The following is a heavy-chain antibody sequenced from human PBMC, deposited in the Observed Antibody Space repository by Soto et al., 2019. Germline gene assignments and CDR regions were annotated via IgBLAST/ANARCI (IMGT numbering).Heavy chain of an antibody. D-gene: IGHD2-15*01. CDR1: GYSVTSSAYY. J-gene: IGHJ6*02. Sequence: SETLSLTFSVSGYSVTSSAYYWAWIRQPPGKGLEWIGSMFYSGLTYYNPSLKSRVTLSVDTSKNQFSVRLNSVTAADTAVYYCAPLSVSLSGPYGIHVWGQGTTV. CDR3: APLSVSLSGPYGIHV. CDR2: MFYSGLT. V-gene: IGHV4-39*01.